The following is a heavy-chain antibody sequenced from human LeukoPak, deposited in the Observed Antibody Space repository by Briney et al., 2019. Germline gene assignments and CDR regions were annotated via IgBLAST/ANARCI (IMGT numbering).Heavy chain of an antibody. Sequence: GGSLRLSCAASGFTFSSYAMHWVRQAPGKGLEWVANIKPDGSQKYYVDSVKGRFTISRDNAKNSLYLQMNSLRAEDTAVYYCAKVLDYYGSGSYYYWGQGTLVTVSS. CDR2: IKPDGSQK. J-gene: IGHJ4*02. D-gene: IGHD3-10*01. CDR3: AKVLDYYGSGSYYY. V-gene: IGHV3-7*01. CDR1: GFTFSSYA.